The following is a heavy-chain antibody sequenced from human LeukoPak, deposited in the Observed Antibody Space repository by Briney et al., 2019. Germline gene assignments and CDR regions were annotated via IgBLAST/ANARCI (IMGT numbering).Heavy chain of an antibody. CDR3: GRVSSSGFYAFDI. D-gene: IGHD3-22*01. J-gene: IGHJ3*02. V-gene: IGHV4-61*02. Sequence: SETLSLTCTVSGDSISSGDYYWSWIRQPAGKGLEWIGRISSSGSTYYNPSLKSRVTISVDTSKNQFSLKLSSVTAADTAVYYCGRVSSSGFYAFDIWGQGTMVTVSS. CDR2: ISSSGST. CDR1: GDSISSGDYY.